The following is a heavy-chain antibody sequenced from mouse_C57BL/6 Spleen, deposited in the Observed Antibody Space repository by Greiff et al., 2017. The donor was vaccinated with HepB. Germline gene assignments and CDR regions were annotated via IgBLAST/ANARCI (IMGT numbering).Heavy chain of an antibody. CDR2: IDPANGNT. V-gene: IGHV14-3*01. CDR3: ARLFDY. CDR1: GFNIKKTY. Sequence: EVQLQQSVAELVRPGASVKLSCTASGFNIKKTYMHWVKQRPEQGLEWIGRIDPANGNTKYAPKFQGKATITADTSSNTAYLQLSSLTSEDTAIYYCARLFDYWGQGTTLTVSS. J-gene: IGHJ2*01.